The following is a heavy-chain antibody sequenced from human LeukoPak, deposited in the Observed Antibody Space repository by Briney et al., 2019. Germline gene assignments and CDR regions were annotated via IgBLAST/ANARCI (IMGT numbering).Heavy chain of an antibody. CDR2: IYYSGST. CDR3: ARGGVVVPARNSRIDY. V-gene: IGHV4-39*01. CDR1: GGSISSSSYY. Sequence: SETLSLTCTVSGGSISSSSYYWGWIRQPPGKGLEWIGSIYYSGSTYYNPSLKSRVTISVDTSKDQFSLKLSSVTAADTAVYYCARGGVVVPARNSRIDYWGQGTLVTVSS. J-gene: IGHJ4*02. D-gene: IGHD2-2*01.